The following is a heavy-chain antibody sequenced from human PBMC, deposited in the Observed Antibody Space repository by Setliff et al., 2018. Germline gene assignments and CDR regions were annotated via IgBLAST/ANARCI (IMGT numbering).Heavy chain of an antibody. V-gene: IGHV4-61*10. CDR3: ARGGTYRYFDY. Sequence: PSETLSLTCTVSGGSVNSGYDNWNWLRQPAGKGLEWIGHINSRGSTNFTPSLKSRVTMTVDTSTTQFSLKLNSMTTADTAVYYGARGGTYRYFDYWGQGTLVTVSS. CDR2: INSRGST. CDR1: GGSVNSGYDN. J-gene: IGHJ4*02.